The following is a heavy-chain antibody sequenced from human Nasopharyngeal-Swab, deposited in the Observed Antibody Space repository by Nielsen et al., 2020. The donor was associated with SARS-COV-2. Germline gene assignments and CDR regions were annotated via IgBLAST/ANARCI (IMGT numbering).Heavy chain of an antibody. CDR1: GYTFTSYY. J-gene: IGHJ6*03. D-gene: IGHD2-21*01. Sequence: ASVKVSCKASGYTFTSYYMHWVRQAPGQGLEWMGIINPSGGSTSYAQKFQGRVTITADKSTSTAYMELSSLRSEDTAVYYCARSNVLRLYCGGDCYNYYMDVWGKGTTVTVSS. V-gene: IGHV1-46*01. CDR2: INPSGGST. CDR3: ARSNVLRLYCGGDCYNYYMDV.